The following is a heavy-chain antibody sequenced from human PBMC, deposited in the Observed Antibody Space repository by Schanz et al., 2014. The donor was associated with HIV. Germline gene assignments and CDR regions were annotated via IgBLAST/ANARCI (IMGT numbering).Heavy chain of an antibody. V-gene: IGHV3-30*03. CDR3: VRGQRLNSHSYYRGMAV. CDR2: ISYDGRNK. CDR1: GFTFSNYG. Sequence: QVQLVESGGGVVRPGKSLRLSCEASGFTFSNYGMHWVRQAPGKGLEWVADISYDGRNKKYGESVKGRFTISRDNADNSLFLQANSLRAEDTAIYYCVRGQRLNSHSYYRGMAVWGQGTTVAVSS. J-gene: IGHJ6*02. D-gene: IGHD6-25*01.